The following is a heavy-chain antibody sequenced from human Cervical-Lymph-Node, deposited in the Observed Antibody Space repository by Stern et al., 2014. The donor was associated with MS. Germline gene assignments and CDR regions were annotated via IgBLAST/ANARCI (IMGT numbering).Heavy chain of an antibody. V-gene: IGHV4-4*08. CDR3: ARGGINWIDS. D-gene: IGHD1-26*01. CDR1: GGSISSFS. CDR2: IKSSGST. Sequence: VQLVESGPGLVKPSETLSLTCTVSGGSISSFSWTWIRQPPGKGLEWIGYIKSSGSTNYNPSLKTRVTMSLDTSKKQFSLNLSLVTAADTAVYFCARGGINWIDSWGQGTLGTVSS. J-gene: IGHJ5*01.